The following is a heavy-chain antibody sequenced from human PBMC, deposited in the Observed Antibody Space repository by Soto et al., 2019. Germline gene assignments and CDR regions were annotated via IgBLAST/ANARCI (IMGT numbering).Heavy chain of an antibody. CDR2: IYYSGNT. CDR1: GDSISSGAYY. Sequence: PSETLSLTCTVSGDSISSGAYYWSWIRQPPGKGLEWIGYIYYSGNTYYNPSLKSRVIISVDTSKNQFSLKLSSVTAADTAVYXXXXVXTMIAERYFDLWGRGTLVTVSS. J-gene: IGHJ2*01. V-gene: IGHV4-31*03. CDR3: XXVXTMIAERYFDL. D-gene: IGHD3-22*01.